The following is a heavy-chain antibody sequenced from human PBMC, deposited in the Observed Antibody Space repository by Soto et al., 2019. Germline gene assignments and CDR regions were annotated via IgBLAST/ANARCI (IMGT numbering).Heavy chain of an antibody. Sequence: EEQVVESGGGLVQPGGSLRLSCAASGFTFSSTWMHWVRQAPGKGLVWVSHVNSDGSSTTYADSVRGRFTISRDNAKNTVYLQMNSLSAEETAVFYCATDGSYAQHVWGQGTTVTVSS. J-gene: IGHJ6*02. CDR2: VNSDGSST. V-gene: IGHV3-74*03. D-gene: IGHD3-16*01. CDR3: ATDGSYAQHV. CDR1: GFTFSSTW.